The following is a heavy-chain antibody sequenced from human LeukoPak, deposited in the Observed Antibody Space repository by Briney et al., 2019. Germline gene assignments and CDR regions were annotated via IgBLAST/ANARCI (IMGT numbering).Heavy chain of an antibody. CDR2: IFGSAGSP. D-gene: IGHD5-18*01. V-gene: IGHV3-23*01. J-gene: IGHJ4*02. CDR1: GFTFGTHA. CDR3: GKTTVGYSSGQKPAWPVDF. Sequence: GGSLRLSCEASGFTFGTHAMYWFGQSPGKGLEGVAGIFGSAGSPHYADSVKGRFTISRDNPRNTVYLKINSLRDDDTAVYYCGKTTVGYSSGQKPAWPVDFWGQGTLVTVSS.